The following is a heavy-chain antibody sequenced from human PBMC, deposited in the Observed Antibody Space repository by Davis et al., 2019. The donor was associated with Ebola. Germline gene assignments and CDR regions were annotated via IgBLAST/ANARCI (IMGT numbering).Heavy chain of an antibody. V-gene: IGHV4-34*01. CDR3: ARGFSNSVVVPAASWFDP. J-gene: IGHJ5*02. Sequence: SETLSLTCAVYGGSFSGYYWSWIRQPPGKGLEWIGEINHSGSTNYNPSLKSRVTISVDTSKNQFSLKLSSVTAADTAVYYCARGFSNSVVVPAASWFDPWGQGTLVTVSS. D-gene: IGHD2-2*01. CDR1: GGSFSGYY. CDR2: INHSGST.